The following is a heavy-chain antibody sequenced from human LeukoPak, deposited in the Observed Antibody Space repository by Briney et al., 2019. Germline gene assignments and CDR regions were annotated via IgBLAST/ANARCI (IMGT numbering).Heavy chain of an antibody. Sequence: GGSLRLSCAASGFTFSSYAMAWVRQTPGRGLEWVSGISGSGDGTYYADSVKGRFTISRDNSKNTLYLQINSLRAEGTAVYYCAKRYSSSSWTAAFDSWGQGTLVTVSS. CDR3: AKRYSSSSWTAAFDS. V-gene: IGHV3-23*01. D-gene: IGHD2-2*01. CDR1: GFTFSSYA. CDR2: ISGSGDGT. J-gene: IGHJ4*02.